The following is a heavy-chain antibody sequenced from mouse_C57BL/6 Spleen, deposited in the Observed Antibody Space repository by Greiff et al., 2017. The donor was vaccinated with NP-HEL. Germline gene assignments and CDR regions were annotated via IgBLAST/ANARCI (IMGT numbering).Heavy chain of an antibody. CDR3: ARTKGEYDYDDWYFDV. V-gene: IGHV1-54*01. Sequence: QVQLKQSGAELVRPGTSVKVSCKASGYAFTNYLIEWVKQRPGQGLEWIGVIHPGSGGTNYNEKFKGKATLTADKSSSTAYMQLSSLTSEECAVYFCARTKGEYDYDDWYFDVWGTGTTVTGSS. J-gene: IGHJ1*03. CDR1: GYAFTNYL. CDR2: IHPGSGGT. D-gene: IGHD2-4*01.